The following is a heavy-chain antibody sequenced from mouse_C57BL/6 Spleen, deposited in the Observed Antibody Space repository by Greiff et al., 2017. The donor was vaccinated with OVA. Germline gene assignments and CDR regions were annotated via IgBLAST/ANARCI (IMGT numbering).Heavy chain of an antibody. CDR1: GYTFTSYW. Sequence: QVQLQQPGAELVKPGASVKLSCKASGYTFTSYWMHWVKQRPGQGLEWIGMIHPNSGSTNYNEKFKSKATLTVDKSSSTAYMQLSSLTSEDSAVYYCARRIYYDYDVGRQAMDCWGQGTSVTVSS. D-gene: IGHD2-4*01. V-gene: IGHV1-64*01. CDR3: ARRIYYDYDVGRQAMDC. CDR2: IHPNSGST. J-gene: IGHJ4*01.